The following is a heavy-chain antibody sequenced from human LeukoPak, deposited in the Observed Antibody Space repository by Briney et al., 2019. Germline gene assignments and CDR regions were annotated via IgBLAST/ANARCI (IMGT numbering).Heavy chain of an antibody. CDR1: GFTFSSYA. J-gene: IGHJ4*02. CDR2: ISGSGGST. V-gene: IGHV3-23*01. D-gene: IGHD2-15*01. CDR3: ARDTSVGSDCSGGSCYAAY. Sequence: GGSQRLSCAASGFTFSSYAMSWVRQAPGKGLEWVSAISGSGGSTYYADSVKGRFTISRDNSKNTLYLQMNSLRAEDTAVYYCARDTSVGSDCSGGSCYAAYWGQGTLVTVSS.